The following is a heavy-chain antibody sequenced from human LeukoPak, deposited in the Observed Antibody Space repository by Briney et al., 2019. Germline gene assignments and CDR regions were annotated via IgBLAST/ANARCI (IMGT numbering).Heavy chain of an antibody. CDR3: ARVPPYDYVWGSYRYDFDY. Sequence: ASVKVSCKASGYTFTSYGISWVRQAPGQGLEWMGWISAYNGNTNYAQKLQGRVTMTTDTSTSTAYMELRSLRSDDTAVYYCARVPPYDYVWGSYRYDFDYWGQGTLVTVSS. CDR1: GYTFTSYG. D-gene: IGHD3-16*02. V-gene: IGHV1-18*01. CDR2: ISAYNGNT. J-gene: IGHJ4*02.